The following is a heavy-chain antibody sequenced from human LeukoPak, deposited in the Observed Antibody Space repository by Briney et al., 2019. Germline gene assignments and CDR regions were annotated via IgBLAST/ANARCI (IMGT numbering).Heavy chain of an antibody. J-gene: IGHJ4*02. CDR3: ARDPGLSGYYFDY. D-gene: IGHD3-22*01. Sequence: GGSLRLSCAAPGFTFSTYSMNWVRQAPGKGLEWVSYISSSSSTIYYADSVKGRFTISRDNAKNSLYLQMNSLRTEDTAVYYCARDPGLSGYYFDYWGQGTLVTVSS. CDR1: GFTFSTYS. CDR2: ISSSSSTI. V-gene: IGHV3-48*01.